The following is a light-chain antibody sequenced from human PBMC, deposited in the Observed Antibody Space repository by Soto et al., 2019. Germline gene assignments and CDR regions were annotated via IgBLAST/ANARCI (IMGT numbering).Light chain of an antibody. CDR1: QGIDTY. Sequence: DIQMTQSPSSLSASVGDRVTITCRASQGIDTYLAWFQQKPGKAPKTLIYAASSLHSGVPSRFSGSGFGTDFTLTISSLQPEDFATDYCQQYYSYPLTFGGWTKVDIK. J-gene: IGKJ4*01. V-gene: IGKV1-16*01. CDR2: AAS. CDR3: QQYYSYPLT.